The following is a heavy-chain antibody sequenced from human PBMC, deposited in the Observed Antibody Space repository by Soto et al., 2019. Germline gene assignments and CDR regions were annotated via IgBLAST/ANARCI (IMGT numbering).Heavy chain of an antibody. J-gene: IGHJ4*02. CDR2: ISGDGGST. D-gene: IGHD3-3*01. CDR1: GFTISSYA. V-gene: IGHV3-23*01. CDR3: AKDQDFWSGYYTYFDH. Sequence: PGGSLRLSCAASGFTISSYAMNWVRQAPGKGLEWVSAISGDGGSTYYADSVRGRFTISRDNSKNTLYLQMNSLRAEDTAVYYCAKDQDFWSGYYTYFDHWGQGT.